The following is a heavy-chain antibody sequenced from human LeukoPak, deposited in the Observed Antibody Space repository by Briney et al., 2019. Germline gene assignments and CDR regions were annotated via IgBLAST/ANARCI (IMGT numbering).Heavy chain of an antibody. J-gene: IGHJ4*02. CDR1: GFTFSSYW. CDR2: IKQDGSEK. Sequence: PGGSLRLSCAASGFTFSSYWMSWVRQAPGKGLEWVANIKQDGSEKYYVDSVKGRFTISRDNAKNSLYLQMNSLRAEDTAVYYCARVYLSGSYYSSLDYWGQGTLVTVSS. D-gene: IGHD1-26*01. V-gene: IGHV3-7*01. CDR3: ARVYLSGSYYSSLDY.